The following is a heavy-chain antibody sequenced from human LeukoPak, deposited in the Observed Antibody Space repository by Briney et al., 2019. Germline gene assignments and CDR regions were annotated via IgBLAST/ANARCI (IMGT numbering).Heavy chain of an antibody. Sequence: SETLSLTCAVYGGSFSGYYWSWIRQPPGKGLEWIGYIYYSGSTNYNPSLKSRVTISVDTSKNQFSLKLSSVTAADTAIYYCARDFSSSSTVYYYYYMDVWGKGTTVTVSS. V-gene: IGHV4-59*12. CDR3: ARDFSSSSTVYYYYYMDV. CDR2: IYYSGST. D-gene: IGHD6-6*01. CDR1: GGSFSGYY. J-gene: IGHJ6*03.